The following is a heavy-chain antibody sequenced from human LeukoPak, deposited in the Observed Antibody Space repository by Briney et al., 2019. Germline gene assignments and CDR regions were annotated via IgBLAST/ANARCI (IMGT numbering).Heavy chain of an antibody. Sequence: PSETLSLTCTVSGYSISSGYFWGWIRPPPGKGLEWIGTIYNSGSTYYNASLESRVTISVDTSKNQFSLKLSSVTAADTAVYYCAREKIGYYDGSGRGWFDPWGQGTLVTVSS. J-gene: IGHJ5*02. V-gene: IGHV4-38-2*02. CDR2: IYNSGST. CDR1: GYSISSGYF. D-gene: IGHD3-22*01. CDR3: AREKIGYYDGSGRGWFDP.